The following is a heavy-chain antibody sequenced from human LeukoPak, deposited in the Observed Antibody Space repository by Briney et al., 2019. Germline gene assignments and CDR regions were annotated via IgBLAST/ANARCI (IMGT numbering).Heavy chain of an antibody. CDR1: GFSLSTSVVH. V-gene: IGHV2-5*02. Sequence: SGPTLVKPPQTLTLTCTFSGFSLSTSVVHVGWIRQPPGKALEWLALIYWDDDKRYSPSLKSRLTITKDTSKNQVVPTMTNMDPVDTATYYCAQRQEPHNFFHYWGQGTLVTVSS. CDR3: AQRQEPHNFFHY. CDR2: IYWDDDK. J-gene: IGHJ4*02.